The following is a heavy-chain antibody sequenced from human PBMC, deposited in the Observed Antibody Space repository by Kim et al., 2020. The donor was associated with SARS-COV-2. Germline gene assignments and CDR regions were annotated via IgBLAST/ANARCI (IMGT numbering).Heavy chain of an antibody. Sequence: ASVKVSCKASGYTFTSYDINWVRQATGQGLEWMGWMNPNSGNTGYAQKFQGRVTMTRNTSISTAYMELSSLRSEDTAVYYCARGVLLWFGESPYYFDYWGQGTLVTVSS. CDR2: MNPNSGNT. CDR3: ARGVLLWFGESPYYFDY. J-gene: IGHJ4*02. CDR1: GYTFTSYD. D-gene: IGHD3-10*01. V-gene: IGHV1-8*01.